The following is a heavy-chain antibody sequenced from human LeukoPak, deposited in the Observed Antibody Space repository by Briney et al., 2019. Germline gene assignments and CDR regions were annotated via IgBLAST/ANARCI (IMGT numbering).Heavy chain of an antibody. CDR3: ATFTTSSGFKY. CDR1: GGSVSSGSYY. J-gene: IGHJ4*02. CDR2: IYYTGST. V-gene: IGHV4-31*03. D-gene: IGHD6-6*01. Sequence: PSQTLSLTCIVPGGSVSSGSYYWGWIRQHPGKGLEWIGYIYYTGSTYYSPSLKSRVSISVDTSKNQFSLKVSSVTAADTAIYYCATFTTSSGFKYWGQGTLVTVSS.